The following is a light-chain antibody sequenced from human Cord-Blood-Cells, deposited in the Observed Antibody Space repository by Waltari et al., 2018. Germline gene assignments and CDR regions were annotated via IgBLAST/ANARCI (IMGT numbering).Light chain of an antibody. V-gene: IGLV2-8*01. J-gene: IGLJ2*01. CDR1: SSDVGGYNY. CDR2: EVS. CDR3: SSYAGSNNFVV. Sequence: QSALTQPPSASGSPGQSVTISCTGTSSDVGGYNYVSWYQQHPGKAPKLMIYEVSKRPSGVPARFSGAKSCNTASLTVSGLQADDEADYYCSSYAGSNNFVVFGGGTKLTVL.